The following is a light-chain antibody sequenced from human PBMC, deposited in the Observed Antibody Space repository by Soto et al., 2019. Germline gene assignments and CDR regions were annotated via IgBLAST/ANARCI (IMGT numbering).Light chain of an antibody. CDR1: SSDVGGYDY. J-gene: IGLJ1*01. Sequence: QSVLTQPASVSGSPGQSITISCTGTSSDVGGYDYVSWYQRHPGKAPKLMIHGVTPRASGISDRFSASKSGLTASLTISGLQPEDEADYYCSSFTSNRIYVFGPGTKVTVL. CDR2: GVT. V-gene: IGLV2-14*01. CDR3: SSFTSNRIYV.